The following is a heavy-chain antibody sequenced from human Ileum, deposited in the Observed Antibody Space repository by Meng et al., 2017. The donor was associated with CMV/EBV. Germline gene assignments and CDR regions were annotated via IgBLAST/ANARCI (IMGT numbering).Heavy chain of an antibody. CDR3: TYGWPLKY. J-gene: IGHJ4*02. D-gene: IGHD3-10*01. CDR1: DSVSISTES. Sequence: QVQLHRSGPSLVTPPRTLPLPWAGDSVSISTESWNWIRQSPSRGLEWLGRTWYGSKWYYEYAVSVKSRITIIPDTSQNQISLQLNSVTPDDTAVYYCTYGWPLKYWGQGSLVTVSS. CDR2: TWYGSKWYY. V-gene: IGHV6-1*01.